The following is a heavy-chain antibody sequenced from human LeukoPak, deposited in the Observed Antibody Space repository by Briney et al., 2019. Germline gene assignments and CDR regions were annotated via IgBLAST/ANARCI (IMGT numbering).Heavy chain of an antibody. CDR1: GGSISSGIYY. Sequence: SQTLSLTCSVSGGSISSGIYYWSWIRQSAEKGLEWIVRISTSGDTNYNPSLKSRVTISIDMSKSQFSLKLSSVSAADTAVYFCARAEDGCSSASCYGHWGQGTLVTVSS. CDR2: ISTSGDT. V-gene: IGHV4-61*02. CDR3: ARAEDGCSSASCYGH. D-gene: IGHD2-2*01. J-gene: IGHJ4*02.